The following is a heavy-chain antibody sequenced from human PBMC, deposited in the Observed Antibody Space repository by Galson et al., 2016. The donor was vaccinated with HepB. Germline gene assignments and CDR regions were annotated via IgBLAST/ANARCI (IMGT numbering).Heavy chain of an antibody. CDR1: GIVFSSTH. V-gene: IGHV3-66*02. J-gene: IGHJ4*02. Sequence: SLRLSCAASGIVFSSTHFSWVRQTPGKGLEWVSDIYMGGETYYEDAVKGRFTISSDNSNNTLYLQMNTLIVEETGVYYCARTDDYNTTRVFFDYWGQGTLVTVSS. CDR3: ARTDDYNTTRVFFDY. D-gene: IGHD4-11*01. CDR2: IYMGGET.